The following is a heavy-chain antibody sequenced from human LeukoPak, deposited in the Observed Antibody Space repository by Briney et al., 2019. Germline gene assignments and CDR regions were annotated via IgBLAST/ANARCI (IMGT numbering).Heavy chain of an antibody. J-gene: IGHJ4*02. V-gene: IGHV4-39*01. CDR1: GRSISSSSYY. Sequence: PSETMSLTCTVSGRSISSSSYYWGWIRQPPGKGLEWIGSIYYSGSTYYNPSLKSRVTISVDTSKNQFSLKLSSVTAADTAVYYCATLRASFDYWGQGTLVTVSS. CDR3: ATLRASFDY. CDR2: IYYSGST.